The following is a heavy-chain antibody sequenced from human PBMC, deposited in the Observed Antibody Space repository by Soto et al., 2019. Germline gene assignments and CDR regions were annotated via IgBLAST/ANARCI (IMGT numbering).Heavy chain of an antibody. D-gene: IGHD1-1*01. CDR3: ARDEAYKWNDGGWFDP. CDR2: NSAYNGNT. Sequence: QVQLVQSGAEVKKPGASVKVSCKASGYTFTSYGISWVRQASGQGLEWMGWNSAYNGNTKYAQKLQGRVTMTTDASTSTAYRELRSLRSDDTAVYYCARDEAYKWNDGGWFDPWGQGTLVTVSS. V-gene: IGHV1-18*01. J-gene: IGHJ5*02. CDR1: GYTFTSYG.